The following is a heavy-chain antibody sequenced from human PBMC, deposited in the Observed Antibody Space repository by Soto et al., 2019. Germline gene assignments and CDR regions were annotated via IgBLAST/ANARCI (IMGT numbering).Heavy chain of an antibody. V-gene: IGHV2-5*02. CDR3: AHIPSYYQYDWFDP. D-gene: IGHD3-10*01. J-gene: IGHJ5*01. CDR2: IYWDDDK. CDR1: GFSLTTRGVG. Sequence: QITLKESGPTLVKPTQTLTLTCTFSGFSLTTRGVGVGWIRQPPGKALECLALIYWDDDKRYSPSLQSRLSITQYTSKNQVVLTMTNVDPVDTATYYCAHIPSYYQYDWFDPWGQGTLVSVSS.